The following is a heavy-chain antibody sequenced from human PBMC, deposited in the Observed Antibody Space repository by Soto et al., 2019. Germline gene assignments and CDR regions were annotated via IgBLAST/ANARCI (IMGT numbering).Heavy chain of an antibody. Sequence: ASMKVSCKASGYTFTGYYMHWVRQVPGQGLEWMGWINSRTGVTNYAQKFQGWVTMTRDTSISTAYMEVSRLKSDDTAVYYCAKVGPYDSGSYMFRYNWFGPWGPGTLVTVSS. CDR2: INSRTGVT. D-gene: IGHD3-10*01. V-gene: IGHV1-2*04. CDR3: AKVGPYDSGSYMFRYNWFGP. CDR1: GYTFTGYY. J-gene: IGHJ5*02.